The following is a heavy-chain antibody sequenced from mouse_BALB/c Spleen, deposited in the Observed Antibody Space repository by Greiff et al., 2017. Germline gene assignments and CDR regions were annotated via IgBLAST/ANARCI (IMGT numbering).Heavy chain of an antibody. V-gene: IGHV1S29*02. Sequence: QLQQSGPELVKPGASVKISCKASGYTFTDYNMHWVKQSHGKSLEWIGYIYPYNGGTGYNQKFKSKATLTVDNSSSTAYMELRSLTSEDSAVYYCASYGSSYEGYFDYWGQGTTLTVSS. CDR3: ASYGSSYEGYFDY. CDR2: IYPYNGGT. J-gene: IGHJ2*01. CDR1: GYTFTDYN. D-gene: IGHD1-1*01.